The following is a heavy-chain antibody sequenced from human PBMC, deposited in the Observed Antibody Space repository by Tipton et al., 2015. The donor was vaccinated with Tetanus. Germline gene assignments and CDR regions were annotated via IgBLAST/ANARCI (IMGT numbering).Heavy chain of an antibody. V-gene: IGHV4-34*01. CDR3: ARGSSLRFLGGYYFDY. Sequence: TLSLTCAVYGGSFSGYYWSWIRQPPGKGLEWIGEINHSGSTNYNPSLKSRVTISVDTSKNQFSLKLSSVTAADTAVYYCARGSSLRFLGGYYFDYWGQGTLVTVSS. CDR2: INHSGST. CDR1: GGSFSGYY. D-gene: IGHD3-3*01. J-gene: IGHJ4*02.